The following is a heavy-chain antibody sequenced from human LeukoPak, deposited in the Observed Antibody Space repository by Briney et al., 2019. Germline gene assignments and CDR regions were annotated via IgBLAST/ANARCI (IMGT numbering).Heavy chain of an antibody. CDR2: LLNGGST. D-gene: IGHD3-10*01. CDR3: ARRIEGSGFD. V-gene: IGHV4-39*01. CDR1: GGSSSSGSYY. Sequence: SETLSLTCTVYGGSSSSGSYYWDWIRQPPGKELGRNGDLLNGGSTYYNPSLKSRVTISVDTSKHPFSLKQSSVTAADTAVYYCARRIEGSGFDWGQGTLFTLSS. J-gene: IGHJ4*02.